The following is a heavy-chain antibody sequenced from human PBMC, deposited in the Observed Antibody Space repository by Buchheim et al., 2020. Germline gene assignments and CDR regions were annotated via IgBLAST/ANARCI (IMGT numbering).Heavy chain of an antibody. D-gene: IGHD3-16*01. Sequence: EVQLVESGGGLVQPGGSLRLSCAASGFIFANYAMTWVRQAPGKGLEWVAAISAGGGGTYYGDSFKGRFTVSRDNSQDPLFLQVNSLRGDDTAVYYCAILRLGQFPEWGQGTL. J-gene: IGHJ4*02. CDR3: AILRLGQFPE. CDR1: GFIFANYA. V-gene: IGHV3-23*04. CDR2: ISAGGGGT.